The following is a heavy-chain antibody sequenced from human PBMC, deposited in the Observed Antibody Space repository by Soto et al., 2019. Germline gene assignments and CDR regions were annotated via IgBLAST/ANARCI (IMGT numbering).Heavy chain of an antibody. V-gene: IGHV1-3*01. Sequence: ASVKVSCKASGYTFTSYAMHWVRQAPGQRLEWMGWINAGNGNTKYSQKFQGRVTITRDTSASTAYMELSSLRSEDTAVYYCVRTNYYDFWSGFPTYYGMDVWGQGTTVTVSS. D-gene: IGHD3-3*01. CDR2: INAGNGNT. CDR3: VRTNYYDFWSGFPTYYGMDV. CDR1: GYTFTSYA. J-gene: IGHJ6*02.